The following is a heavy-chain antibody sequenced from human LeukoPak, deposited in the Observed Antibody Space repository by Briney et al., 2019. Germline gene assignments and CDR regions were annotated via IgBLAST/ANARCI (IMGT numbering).Heavy chain of an antibody. D-gene: IGHD5-12*01. Sequence: GGSLRLSCAASGFTFSSYGMHWVRQAPGKGLEWVTFIHYDGINKYYTDSVKGRFAISRDISKNTLYLQMNSLRAEDTAVYFCAKASYSGYDPIGSWGQGTLVTVSS. V-gene: IGHV3-30*02. CDR3: AKASYSGYDPIGS. J-gene: IGHJ4*02. CDR2: IHYDGINK. CDR1: GFTFSSYG.